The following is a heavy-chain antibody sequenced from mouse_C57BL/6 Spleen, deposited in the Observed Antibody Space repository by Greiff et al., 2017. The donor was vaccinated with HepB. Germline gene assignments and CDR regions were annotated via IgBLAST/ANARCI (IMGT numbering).Heavy chain of an antibody. J-gene: IGHJ1*03. D-gene: IGHD2-2*01. CDR1: GFTFSSYG. CDR3: ARHDGYDGYWYFDV. V-gene: IGHV5-6*01. CDR2: ISSGGSYT. Sequence: EVKLMESGGDLVKPGGSLKLSCAASGFTFSSYGMSWVRQTPDKRLEWVATISSGGSYTYYPDSVKGRFTISRDNAKNTLYLQMSSLKSEDTAMYYCARHDGYDGYWYFDVWGTGTTVTVSS.